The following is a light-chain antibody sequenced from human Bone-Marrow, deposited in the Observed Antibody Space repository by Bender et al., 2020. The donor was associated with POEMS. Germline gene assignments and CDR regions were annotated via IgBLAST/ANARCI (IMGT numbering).Light chain of an antibody. Sequence: QSVLTQPPSASGTPGQRVIISCSGSSSNIVTNPVNWYQHLPGTAPKVLIYNTNQRPSGVPDRFSGSKSGTSASLAISALQSEEEGDYYCAAWDDSLSGPLFGGGTKLTVL. CDR2: NTN. CDR1: SSNIVTNP. J-gene: IGLJ2*01. CDR3: AAWDDSLSGPL. V-gene: IGLV1-44*01.